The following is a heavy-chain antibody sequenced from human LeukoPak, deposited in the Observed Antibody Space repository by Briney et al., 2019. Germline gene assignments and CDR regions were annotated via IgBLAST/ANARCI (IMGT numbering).Heavy chain of an antibody. CDR1: GFTFSSYG. CDR3: AKEIKQWLRFDP. V-gene: IGHV3-23*01. Sequence: GGTLRLSCAASGFTFSSYGMRWVRQAPGKGLEWVSAISGSGGSTYYADSVKGRFTISRDNSKNTLYLQMNSLRAEDTAVYYCAKEIKQWLRFDPWGQGTLVTVSS. D-gene: IGHD6-19*01. CDR2: ISGSGGST. J-gene: IGHJ5*02.